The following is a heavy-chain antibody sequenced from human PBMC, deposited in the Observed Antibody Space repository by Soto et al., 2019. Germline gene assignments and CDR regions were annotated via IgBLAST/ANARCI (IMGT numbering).Heavy chain of an antibody. CDR1: GFTFSDYY. Sequence: GGSLRLSCAASGFTFSDYYMSWIRQAPGKGLEWVSYISSSSSYTNYADSVKGRFTISRDNAENSLYLQMSSLRAEDTAVYYCARDSGAGTPLDYWGQGTLVTVSS. CDR3: ARDSGAGTPLDY. J-gene: IGHJ4*02. V-gene: IGHV3-11*06. CDR2: ISSSSSYT. D-gene: IGHD3-10*01.